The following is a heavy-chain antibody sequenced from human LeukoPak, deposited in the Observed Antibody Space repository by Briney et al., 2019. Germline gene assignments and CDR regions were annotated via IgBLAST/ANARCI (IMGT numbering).Heavy chain of an antibody. Sequence: PSETLSLTCTVSGGSISSYYWSWIRQPAGKGLEWIGRIYTSGSTNYNPSLKSRVTMSVDKSRNRFSLNLSSVTAADTAVYYCARLDSSGYHTAFDIWGQGTMVTVSS. J-gene: IGHJ3*02. V-gene: IGHV4-4*07. D-gene: IGHD3-22*01. CDR2: IYTSGST. CDR1: GGSISSYY. CDR3: ARLDSSGYHTAFDI.